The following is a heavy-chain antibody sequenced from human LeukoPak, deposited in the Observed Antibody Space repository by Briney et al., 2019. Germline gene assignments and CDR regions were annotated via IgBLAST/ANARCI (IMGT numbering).Heavy chain of an antibody. J-gene: IGHJ6*02. Sequence: SETLSLTCSVSDGSISRSTHFWAWIRLPPGKGLEWIASIYNDGSAYYNPSLKIRVTISVDTSKNQFSLKLRFVTAADTAVYYCVRQRPSITGGIDAWGQGTTVTVS. D-gene: IGHD5-12*01. CDR2: IYNDGSA. CDR1: DGSISRSTHF. CDR3: VRQRPSITGGIDA. V-gene: IGHV4-39*01.